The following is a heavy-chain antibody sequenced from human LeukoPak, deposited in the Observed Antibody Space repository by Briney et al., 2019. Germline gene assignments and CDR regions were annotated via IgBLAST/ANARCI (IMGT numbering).Heavy chain of an antibody. D-gene: IGHD3-22*01. Sequence: EPSDILSLTCDVSGYSISRSNWWGWIRQPPGKGLEWIGYIYHSRSTYYNPSLRSRVTMSQDTSKNQFSLKLSSVTAVDTAVYYCARTLIFDNRHRGAFDIWGQGTMVTVSS. CDR2: IYHSRST. CDR1: GYSISRSNW. V-gene: IGHV4-28*01. J-gene: IGHJ3*02. CDR3: ARTLIFDNRHRGAFDI.